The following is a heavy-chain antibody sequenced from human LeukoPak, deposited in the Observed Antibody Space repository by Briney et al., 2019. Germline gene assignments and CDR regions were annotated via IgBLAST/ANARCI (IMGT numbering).Heavy chain of an antibody. D-gene: IGHD3-9*01. Sequence: PGGSLRLSCAASGFTFDDYAMHWVRQAPGKGLEWVSGISWNSGSIGYADSVKGRFTISRDNAKNSLYLQMNSLRAEDTALYYCAKGGRYFDWLSNHDAFDIWGQGTMVTVSS. CDR1: GFTFDDYA. V-gene: IGHV3-9*01. CDR3: AKGGRYFDWLSNHDAFDI. CDR2: ISWNSGSI. J-gene: IGHJ3*02.